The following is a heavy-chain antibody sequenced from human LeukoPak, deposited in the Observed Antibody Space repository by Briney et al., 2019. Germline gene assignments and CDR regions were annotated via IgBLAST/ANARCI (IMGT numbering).Heavy chain of an antibody. CDR3: AKVGCGSGYCAFDY. J-gene: IGHJ4*02. CDR1: GLTFSSYG. CDR2: ISYDGSNI. V-gene: IGHV3-30*18. D-gene: IGHD3-22*01. Sequence: PGRSLRLSCVASGLTFSSYGMHWVRQAPGKGLEWVVVISYDGSNIYYAASVKGRFTISRDNSKNTLYLQMNSLRAEDTAVYYCAKVGCGSGYCAFDYWGQGTLVTVSS.